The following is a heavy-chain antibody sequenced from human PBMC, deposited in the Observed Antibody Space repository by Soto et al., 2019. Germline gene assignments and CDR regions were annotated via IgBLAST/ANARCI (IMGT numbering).Heavy chain of an antibody. V-gene: IGHV5-51*01. CDR3: ARRYYSNSRSYYYYYMDV. J-gene: IGHJ6*03. CDR2: IYPGDSDT. CDR1: GYSFTSYW. Sequence: PGESLKISCKCSGYSFTSYWIGWVRQMPGKGLEWMGIIYPGDSDTRYSPSFQGQVTISADKSISTAYLQWSSLKASDTAMYYCARRYYSNSRSYYYYYMDVWGKGTTVTVSS. D-gene: IGHD4-4*01.